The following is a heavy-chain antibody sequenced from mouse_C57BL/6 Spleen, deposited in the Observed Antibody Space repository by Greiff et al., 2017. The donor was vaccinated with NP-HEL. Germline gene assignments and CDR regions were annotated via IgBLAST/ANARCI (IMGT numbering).Heavy chain of an antibody. J-gene: IGHJ1*03. D-gene: IGHD1-1*01. CDR3: AIHYYGRDNWYCDV. CDR1: GFTFSSYG. Sequence: EVMLVESGGDLVKPGGSLKLSCAASGFTFSSYGMSWVRQTPDKRLEWVATISSGGSYTYYPDSVKGRFTIARYNAKNTLDLQMSSLKSEDTAMYYCAIHYYGRDNWYCDVWGTGTTVTFSS. CDR2: ISSGGSYT. V-gene: IGHV5-6*02.